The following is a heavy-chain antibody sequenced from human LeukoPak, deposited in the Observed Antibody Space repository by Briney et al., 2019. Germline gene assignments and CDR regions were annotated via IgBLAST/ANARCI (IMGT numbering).Heavy chain of an antibody. J-gene: IGHJ6*02. D-gene: IGHD3-22*01. CDR1: GGSISSGDYY. CDR2: IYYSGST. CDR3: ASGEYYYDSSGYYYGSYYYYGMDV. V-gene: IGHV4-61*08. Sequence: SETLSLTCTVSGGSISSGDYYWSWIRQPPGKGLEWIGYIYYSGSTNYNPSLKSRVTISVDTSKNQFSLKLSSVTAADTAVYYCASGEYYYDSSGYYYGSYYYYGMDVWGQGTTVTVSS.